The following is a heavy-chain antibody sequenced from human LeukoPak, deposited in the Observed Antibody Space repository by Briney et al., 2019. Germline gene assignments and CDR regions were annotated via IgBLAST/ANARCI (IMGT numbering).Heavy chain of an antibody. CDR3: ARAPSEIGGYYPEYFRH. V-gene: IGHV3-74*01. CDR2: IKSDGST. Sequence: GGSLRLSCAASGFTFSTYWMHWVRQAPGKGLVWVSRIKSDGSTNYADSVQGRFTISRDNAKNTVSLQMNSLRPEDTGVYYCARAPSEIGGYYPEYFRHWGQGTLVTVSS. CDR1: GFTFSTYW. D-gene: IGHD3-22*01. J-gene: IGHJ1*01.